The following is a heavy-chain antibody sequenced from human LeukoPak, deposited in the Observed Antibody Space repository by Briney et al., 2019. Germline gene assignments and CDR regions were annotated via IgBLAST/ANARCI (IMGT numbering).Heavy chain of an antibody. D-gene: IGHD3-9*01. CDR2: INHSGST. V-gene: IGHV4-34*01. CDR1: GGSFSGYY. Sequence: SETLSLTCAVYGGSFSGYYWSWIRQPPGKGLEWIGEINHSGSTNYNPSLKSRVTISVDTSKNQFSLKLSSVTAADTAVYYCARGLESDDILTGYYRGYYFDYWGQGTLVTVSS. CDR3: ARGLESDDILTGYYRGYYFDY. J-gene: IGHJ4*02.